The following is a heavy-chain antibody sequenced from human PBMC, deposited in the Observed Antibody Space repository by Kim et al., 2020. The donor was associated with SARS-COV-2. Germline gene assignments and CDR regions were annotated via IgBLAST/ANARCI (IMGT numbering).Heavy chain of an antibody. J-gene: IGHJ4*02. Sequence: YNDYAVSVKSRITITPDTSKNQCSLQLSSVSPEDTAIYYCARSFSGTYNSWGQGTLVTVSS. CDR3: ARSFSGTYNS. CDR2: YN. V-gene: IGHV6-1*01. D-gene: IGHD2-15*01.